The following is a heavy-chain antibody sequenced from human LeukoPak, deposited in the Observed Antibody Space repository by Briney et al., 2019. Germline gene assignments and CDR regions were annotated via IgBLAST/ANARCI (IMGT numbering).Heavy chain of an antibody. CDR3: ARWNLDLAYDI. CDR2: IYSTGSI. Sequence: PSETLSLTCTPSGGSFSNYYWTWIRQPPGKGLEWLGYIYSTGSISYNPSLESRVTISIDTSKNTFSLKLTSVTAADTAVYFCARWNLDLAYDIWGQGTMVTVSS. CDR1: GGSFSNYY. V-gene: IGHV4-59*08. D-gene: IGHD1-1*01. J-gene: IGHJ3*02.